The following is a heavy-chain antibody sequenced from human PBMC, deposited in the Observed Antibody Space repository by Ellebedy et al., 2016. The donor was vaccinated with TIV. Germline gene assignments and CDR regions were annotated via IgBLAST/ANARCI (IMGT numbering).Heavy chain of an antibody. CDR2: ISGSNSKT. V-gene: IGHV3-23*01. Sequence: GESLKISCAASGFIFENYAMNWVRQAPGKGLEWVAGISGSNSKTYYGDSVKGRFTISRDNSRSMVYLQMNSLRVEDTAMYFCAKDLSESGLSFDDWGQGTFVTVSS. D-gene: IGHD3-3*01. CDR3: AKDLSESGLSFDD. J-gene: IGHJ4*02. CDR1: GFIFENYA.